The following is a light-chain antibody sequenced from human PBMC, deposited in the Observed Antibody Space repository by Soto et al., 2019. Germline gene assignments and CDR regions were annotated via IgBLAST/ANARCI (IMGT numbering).Light chain of an antibody. V-gene: IGLV1-40*01. Sequence: QSVLTQPPSVSGAPGQRVTISCTGSYSNIGAGYDVHWYQQLPGTAPKLLIYGNTNRPSGVPDRFSGSKSGTSASLAITGLQAEDEADYYCQSYDSGLSVSGGFGTGTKVTVL. CDR3: QSYDSGLSVSGG. CDR2: GNT. CDR1: YSNIGAGYD. J-gene: IGLJ1*01.